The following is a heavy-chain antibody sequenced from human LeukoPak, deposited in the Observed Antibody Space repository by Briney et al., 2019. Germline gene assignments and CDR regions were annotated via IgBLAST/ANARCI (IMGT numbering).Heavy chain of an antibody. V-gene: IGHV3-20*04. CDR2: INWNGGST. CDR1: GFTFDDYG. CDR3: ARDSWYSSSWLDY. Sequence: PGGSLRLSCADSGFTFDDYGMSWVRHAPGKGLEWVSGINWNGGSTGYADSVKGRFTISRDNAKNSLYLQMNSLRAEDTAVYYCARDSWYSSSWLDYWGQGTPVTVSS. D-gene: IGHD6-13*01. J-gene: IGHJ4*02.